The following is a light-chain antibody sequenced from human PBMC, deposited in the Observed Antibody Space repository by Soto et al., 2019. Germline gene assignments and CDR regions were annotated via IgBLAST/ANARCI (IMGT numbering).Light chain of an antibody. V-gene: IGKV3-20*01. J-gene: IGKJ1*01. CDR2: SVS. CDR1: QSVSNDY. Sequence: EKVLAQVSRPLSLSPGDRGPLSFRASQSVSNDYVAWVQQKPGQTPRLLIYSVSSRATGIPDRFSGSGSGTDFTLTISRLEPEDFAMYYCLHHGSSLWTFGQGTKVDI. CDR3: LHHGSSLWT.